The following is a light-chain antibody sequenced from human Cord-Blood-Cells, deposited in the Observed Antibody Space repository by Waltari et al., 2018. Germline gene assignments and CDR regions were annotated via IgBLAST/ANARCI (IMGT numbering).Light chain of an antibody. J-gene: IGLJ1*01. CDR1: RSAVGGYNY. V-gene: IGLV2-11*01. CDR2: DVS. CDR3: CSYAGSYTFDV. Sequence: QSALTQPRSVSGSPGQSVTISCTGPRSAVGGYNYVSGYQQHPGKAPKLMIYDVSKRPSGVPDRFSGSKSGNTASLTISGLQAEDEADYYCCSYAGSYTFDVFGTGTKVTVL.